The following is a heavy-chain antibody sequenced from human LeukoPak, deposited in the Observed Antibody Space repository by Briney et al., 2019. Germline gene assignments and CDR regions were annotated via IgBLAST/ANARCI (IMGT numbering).Heavy chain of an antibody. CDR1: GGSFSGYY. Sequence: SETLSLTCAVYGGSFSGYYWSWIRQPPGKGLEWIGEINHSGSTNYNPSLKSRVTISVDTSKNQFSLKLSSVTAADTAVYYCASGRGRPHNYMDVWGKGTTVTVSS. D-gene: IGHD6-25*01. V-gene: IGHV4-34*01. CDR2: INHSGST. J-gene: IGHJ6*03. CDR3: ASGRGRPHNYMDV.